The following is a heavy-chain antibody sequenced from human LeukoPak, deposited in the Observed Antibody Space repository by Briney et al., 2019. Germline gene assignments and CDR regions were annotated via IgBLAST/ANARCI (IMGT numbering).Heavy chain of an antibody. CDR1: GGTFSSYA. Sequence: SVKVSCKASGGTFSSYAISWVRQAPGQGLEWMGGIIPIFGTANYAQKFQGRVTITADESTSTAYMELSSLRSEDTAVYYCARVQYYDISTGYYPFDYWGQGTLVTVSS. CDR2: IIPIFGTA. D-gene: IGHD3-9*01. J-gene: IGHJ4*02. CDR3: ARVQYYDISTGYYPFDY. V-gene: IGHV1-69*13.